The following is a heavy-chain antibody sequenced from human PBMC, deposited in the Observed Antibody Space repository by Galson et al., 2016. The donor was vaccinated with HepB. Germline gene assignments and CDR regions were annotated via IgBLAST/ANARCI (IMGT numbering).Heavy chain of an antibody. V-gene: IGHV3-23*01. CDR1: GFMFSDFA. CDR3: SSVSEKYYDSPSGRFYSFLMNNWFDS. D-gene: IGHD3-16*01. Sequence: SLRLSCAASGFMFSDFAMTWVRQAPGKGLEWVSSISGTGLTSYYADSVKGRLTVSRDNSINTLYLQMSSLRADEPAVYFCSSVSEKYYDSPSGRFYSFLMNNWFDSWGQGTLVTVSS. J-gene: IGHJ5*01. CDR2: ISGTGLTS.